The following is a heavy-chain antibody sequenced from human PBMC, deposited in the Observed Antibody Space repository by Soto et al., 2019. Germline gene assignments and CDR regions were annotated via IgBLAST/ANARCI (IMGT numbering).Heavy chain of an antibody. CDR1: RLTFYISV. J-gene: IGHJ4*02. Sequence: GSTKLSRAASRLTFYISVMAGTLKTTGKGLEWVANINQDGGVTYYVDSVEGRFTISRDNTKDSLYLQMNSLRGEDTAIYFCARYSRGSGRYCFGYWGQGTLV. D-gene: IGHD6-19*01. CDR3: ARYSRGSGRYCFGY. CDR2: INQDGGVT. V-gene: IGHV3-7*03.